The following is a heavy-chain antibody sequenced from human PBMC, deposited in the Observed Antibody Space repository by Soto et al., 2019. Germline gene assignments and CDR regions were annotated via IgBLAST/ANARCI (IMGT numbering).Heavy chain of an antibody. V-gene: IGHV3-23*01. CDR1: GFTVSSYA. Sequence: XESLRLSCAACGFTVSSYAMSWVRQAPGKGLEWVSAISGSGGSTYYADSVKGRFTISRDNSKNTLYLQMNSLRAEDTAVYYCAKDITGRSLVVDAPNALYFDYWGQGTLVTVSS. J-gene: IGHJ4*02. D-gene: IGHD2-15*01. CDR2: ISGSGGST. CDR3: AKDITGRSLVVDAPNALYFDY.